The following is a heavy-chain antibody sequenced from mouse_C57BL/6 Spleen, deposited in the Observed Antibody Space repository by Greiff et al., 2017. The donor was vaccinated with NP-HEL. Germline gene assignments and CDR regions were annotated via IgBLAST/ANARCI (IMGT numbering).Heavy chain of an antibody. V-gene: IGHV1-69*01. CDR1: GYTFTSYW. Sequence: QVQLQQPGAELVMPGASVKLSCKASGYTFTSYWMHWVKQRPGQGLEWIGEIDPSDSYTNYNQKFKGKSTLTVDKSSSTAYMQLSSLTSEDSAVYYCARGEGLRHDYWGQGTTLTVSS. D-gene: IGHD2-4*01. CDR3: ARGEGLRHDY. CDR2: IDPSDSYT. J-gene: IGHJ2*01.